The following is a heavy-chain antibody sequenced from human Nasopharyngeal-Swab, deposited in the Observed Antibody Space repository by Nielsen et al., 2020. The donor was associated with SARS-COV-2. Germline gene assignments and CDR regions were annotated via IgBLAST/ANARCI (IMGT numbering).Heavy chain of an antibody. CDR3: AKKGSSRMDV. CDR2: IAASGGST. Sequence: GESLKISCAASGFTFSSYAMNWVRQAPGKGLEWVSSIAASGGSTNYADSVKGRFTISRDNSKNTLYLQMNSLRADDTAVYYCAKKGSSRMDVWGQGTTVTVSS. J-gene: IGHJ6*02. CDR1: GFTFSSYA. V-gene: IGHV3-23*01.